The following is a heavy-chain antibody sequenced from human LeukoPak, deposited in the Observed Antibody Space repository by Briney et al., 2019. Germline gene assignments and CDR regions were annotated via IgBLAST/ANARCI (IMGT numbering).Heavy chain of an antibody. Sequence: SETLSLTCTVSGGSISSYYWSWIRQPPGKGLEWIGYIYYSGSTNYNPSLKSRVTISVDKSKNQFSLKLSSVTAADTAVYFCARKDYGSGSFSRSFAYWGQGTLVTVSS. CDR1: GGSISSYY. CDR3: ARKDYGSGSFSRSFAY. J-gene: IGHJ4*02. CDR2: IYYSGST. D-gene: IGHD3-10*01. V-gene: IGHV4-59*12.